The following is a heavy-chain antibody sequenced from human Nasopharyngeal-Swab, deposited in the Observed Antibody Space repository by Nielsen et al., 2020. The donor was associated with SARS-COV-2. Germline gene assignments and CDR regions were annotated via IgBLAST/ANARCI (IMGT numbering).Heavy chain of an antibody. CDR2: FDPEDGET. CDR3: ATTSPFSGSYHLCTFDI. Sequence: ASVKVSCKVSGYTLTELSMHWVRQAPGKGLEWTGGFDPEDGETIYAQKFQGRVTMTEDTSTDTAYMELSSLRSEDTAVYYCATTSPFSGSYHLCTFDIWGQGTMVTVSS. CDR1: GYTLTELS. J-gene: IGHJ3*02. V-gene: IGHV1-24*01. D-gene: IGHD1-26*01.